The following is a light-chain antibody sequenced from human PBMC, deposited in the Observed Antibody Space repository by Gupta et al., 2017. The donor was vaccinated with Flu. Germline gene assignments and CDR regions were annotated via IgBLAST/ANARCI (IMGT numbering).Light chain of an antibody. Sequence: QSALTQPASVSGSPGQSITISCTGTSSDIGSYNYVSWYQQHPGKAPKLLIYGVTKRPSGVATRFSGSKSGDTASLTISGRQAEDEADYYCSSGTSSTTVVFGGGTKLTVL. CDR1: SSDIGSYNY. J-gene: IGLJ2*01. V-gene: IGLV2-14*01. CDR3: SSGTSSTTVV. CDR2: GVT.